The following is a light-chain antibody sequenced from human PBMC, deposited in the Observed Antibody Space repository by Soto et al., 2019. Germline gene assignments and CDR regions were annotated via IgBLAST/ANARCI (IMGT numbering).Light chain of an antibody. CDR2: GPS. Sequence: EIVLTQSPGTLSLSPGERGTLSCRASQSVSKNYLAWYQQKHGQAPRLLIYGPSSRATGIPDRFSGSGSGTDFTLTISRLEPEDFAVYSCQQYASSPLTFGGGTKVEIK. J-gene: IGKJ4*01. V-gene: IGKV3-20*01. CDR3: QQYASSPLT. CDR1: QSVSKNY.